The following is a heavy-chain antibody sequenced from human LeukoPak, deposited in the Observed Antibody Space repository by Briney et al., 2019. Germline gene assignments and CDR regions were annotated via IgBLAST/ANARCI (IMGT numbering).Heavy chain of an antibody. CDR2: INTDGSNT. CDR1: GFTFDYYW. V-gene: IGHV3-74*01. D-gene: IGHD3-22*01. J-gene: IGHJ4*02. Sequence: GGSLRLSCAASGFTFDYYWMHWVRQAPGKGLMWVSRINTDGSNTHYADSVKGRFTISRDNAKNTLYLQMNGLRVEDMAVYYCVVWGEDRSGHRFDFWGQGTLVTVSS. CDR3: VVWGEDRSGHRFDF.